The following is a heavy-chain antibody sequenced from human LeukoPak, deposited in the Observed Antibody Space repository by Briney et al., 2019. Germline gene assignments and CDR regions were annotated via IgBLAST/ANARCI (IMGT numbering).Heavy chain of an antibody. J-gene: IGHJ4*02. CDR3: ARLMYYFDY. V-gene: IGHV4-39*01. D-gene: IGHD3-10*02. CDR2: IYYSGST. CDR1: GGSISSSSYY. Sequence: PSETLSLTCSVSGGSISSSSYYWGWIRQPPGKGLEWIGSIYYSGSTYYNPSLKSRVTISVDTSKNQFSLKLSSVTAADTAVYYCARLMYYFDYWGQGALVTVSS.